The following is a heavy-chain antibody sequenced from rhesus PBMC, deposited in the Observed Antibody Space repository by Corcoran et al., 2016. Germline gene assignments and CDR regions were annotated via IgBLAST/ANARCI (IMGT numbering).Heavy chain of an antibody. J-gene: IGHJ2*01. CDR3: ASGNWYFDL. Sequence: QLQLQESGPGLVKPSETLSVTCAVSGGSISSSYWSWIRQASGKGLEWLGYFNGRRSSTNSNPSLKSRVTLSVDTSQNQLSLKLGSVTTADTAVYYCASGNWYFDLWGPGTPITISS. D-gene: IGHD1-44*01. CDR2: FNGRRSST. V-gene: IGHV4-169*01. CDR1: GGSISSSY.